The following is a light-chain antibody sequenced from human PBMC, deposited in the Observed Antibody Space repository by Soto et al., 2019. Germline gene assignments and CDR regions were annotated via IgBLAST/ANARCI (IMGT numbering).Light chain of an antibody. J-gene: IGKJ4*01. CDR3: QQSYTSQIP. CDR1: QIISSY. Sequence: DIQMTQSPSSLSASVGVRVTITCRASQIISSYLNWYQQKPGKAPNLLIYAASTLQSAVQSRFSCSGSGTDFPLPIRSLQPEEISSYYCQQSYTSQIPFGGATKAEIK. V-gene: IGKV1-39*01. CDR2: AAS.